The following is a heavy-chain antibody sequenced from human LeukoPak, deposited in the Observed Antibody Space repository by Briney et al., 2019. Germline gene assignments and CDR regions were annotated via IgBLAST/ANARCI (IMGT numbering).Heavy chain of an antibody. V-gene: IGHV1-18*01. J-gene: IGHJ4*02. CDR2: ISAYNGNT. CDR1: GYTFTSYG. D-gene: IGHD3-9*01. Sequence: EASVKVSCKASGYTFTSYGISWVRQAPGQGLEWMGWISAYNGNTNYAQKLQGRVTMTTDTSTSTAYMELRSLRSDDTAVYYCASFHYDILTGYYIAPTYYFDYWGQGTLVTVSS. CDR3: ASFHYDILTGYYIAPTYYFDY.